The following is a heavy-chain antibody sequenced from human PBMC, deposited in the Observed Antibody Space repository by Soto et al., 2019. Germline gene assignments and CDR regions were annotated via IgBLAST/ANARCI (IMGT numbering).Heavy chain of an antibody. J-gene: IGHJ4*02. CDR1: GFTFSSYT. Sequence: EVHVVQSGGGLVKPGGSLRLSCAASGFTFSSYTLAWVRQAPGKGLEWVSSISSGGEYIYYAESFKGRIAISRDNARNSLSLQMNSLRAEDTAVYFCATDPNSSGFGGFFDYWGQGTLVTVSS. CDR2: ISSGGEYI. CDR3: ATDPNSSGFGGFFDY. D-gene: IGHD5-12*01. V-gene: IGHV3-21*01.